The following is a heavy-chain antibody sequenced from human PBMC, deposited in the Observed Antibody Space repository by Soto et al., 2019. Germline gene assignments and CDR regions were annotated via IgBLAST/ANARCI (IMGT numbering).Heavy chain of an antibody. J-gene: IGHJ4*02. CDR3: ARFRYNSGWYSLFDF. D-gene: IGHD6-19*01. CDR2: IYYSGST. Sequence: SETLSLTCSVSGGSISSYYWSWIRQPPGKGLKWIGHIYYSGSTNYNPSLKSRVTFSVDTSKNQFSLKLSAVTAADTAVYYCARFRYNSGWYSLFDFWGQGTLVTVS. V-gene: IGHV4-59*01. CDR1: GGSISSYY.